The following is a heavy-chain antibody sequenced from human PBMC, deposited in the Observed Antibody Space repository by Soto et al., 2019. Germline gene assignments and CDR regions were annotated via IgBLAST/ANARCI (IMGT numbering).Heavy chain of an antibody. V-gene: IGHV3-21*01. CDR3: ARVATTTVGYYYYYGMDV. D-gene: IGHD4-17*01. CDR2: ISSSSSYI. Sequence: SLRLSCAASGFTFSSYSMNWVRQAPVKGLEWVSSISSSSSYIYYADSVKGRFTISRDNAKNSLYLQMNSLRAEDTAVYYCARVATTTVGYYYYYGMDVWGQGTTVTVSS. CDR1: GFTFSSYS. J-gene: IGHJ6*02.